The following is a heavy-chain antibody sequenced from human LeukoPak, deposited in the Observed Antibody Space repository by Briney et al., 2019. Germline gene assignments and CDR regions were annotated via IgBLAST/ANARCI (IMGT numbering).Heavy chain of an antibody. CDR1: GFTFSSYS. J-gene: IGHJ4*02. CDR2: ISSSSSYI. V-gene: IGHV3-21*01. CDR3: ARNYDSSGYYFDY. D-gene: IGHD3-22*01. Sequence: GGSLRLSCAAAGFTFSSYSMNWVRQAPGKGLEWVSSISSSSSYIYYADSVKGRFTISRDNAKNSLYLQMNSLRAEDTAVYYCARNYDSSGYYFDYWGQGTLVTVSS.